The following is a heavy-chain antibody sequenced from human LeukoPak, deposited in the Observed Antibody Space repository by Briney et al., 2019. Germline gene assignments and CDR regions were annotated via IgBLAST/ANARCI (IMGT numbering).Heavy chain of an antibody. V-gene: IGHV4-59*01. J-gene: IGHJ6*04. D-gene: IGHD3-10*01. Sequence: SETLSLTCTVSGGSTSSYYWSWIRQPPGKGLEWIGYIYYSGSTNYNPSLKSRVTISVDTSKNQFSLKLSSVTAADTAVYYCARDHVLLWFGELLHYGMDGWGKGTTVTVSS. CDR2: IYYSGST. CDR1: GGSTSSYY. CDR3: ARDHVLLWFGELLHYGMDG.